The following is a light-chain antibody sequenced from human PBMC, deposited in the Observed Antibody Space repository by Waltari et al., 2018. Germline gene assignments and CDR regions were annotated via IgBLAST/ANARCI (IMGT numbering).Light chain of an antibody. Sequence: IQMTQSPSSLSASVGDRVTITCRAIQSISSFLNWYQPKPEKAPKLLIYAASSLQSGVPSRFSGSGSGTDFTLTISSRQPEDFATYYCQQSYSTPVTFGPGTKVDIK. J-gene: IGKJ3*01. CDR2: AAS. CDR3: QQSYSTPVT. CDR1: QSISSF. V-gene: IGKV1-39*01.